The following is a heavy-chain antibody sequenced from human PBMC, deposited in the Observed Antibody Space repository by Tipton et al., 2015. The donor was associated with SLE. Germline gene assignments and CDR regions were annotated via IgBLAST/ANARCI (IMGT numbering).Heavy chain of an antibody. CDR3: ARDGVVAAAVYYFDY. CDR2: IYTSGST. V-gene: IGHV4-39*07. Sequence: TLSLTCTVSGGSISSSSYYWGWIRQPPGKGLEWIGSIYTSGSTNYNPSLKSRVTMSVDTSKNQFSLKLSSVTAADTAVYYCARDGVVAAAVYYFDYWGQGTLVTVSS. J-gene: IGHJ4*02. CDR1: GGSISSSSYY. D-gene: IGHD6-13*01.